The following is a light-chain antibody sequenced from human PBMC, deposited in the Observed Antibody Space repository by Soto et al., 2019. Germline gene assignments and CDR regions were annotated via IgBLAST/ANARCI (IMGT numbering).Light chain of an antibody. CDR3: QRLSDYPIT. V-gene: IGKV1-9*01. Sequence: DIQLTQSPSFLSASVGDRVTITCRASQDIGNYLAWYQQKPGKAPQFLLYAAATLRVGVPSRFSESGSGTEFTLTISSLQPEDSATYYCQRLSDYPITFGQGTRLEIK. CDR2: AAA. J-gene: IGKJ5*01. CDR1: QDIGNY.